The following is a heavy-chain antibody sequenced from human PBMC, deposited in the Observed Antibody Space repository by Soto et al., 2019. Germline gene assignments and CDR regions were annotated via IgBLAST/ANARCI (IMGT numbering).Heavy chain of an antibody. CDR2: ISYDGSNK. J-gene: IGHJ4*02. Sequence: HLGGSLRLSCAASGFTFSSYGMHWVRQAPGKGLEWVAVISYDGSNKYYADSVKGRFTISRDNSKNTLYMQMNSLRAEDTAVYYCAKDQDGHNADYWGQGTLVTVSS. V-gene: IGHV3-30*18. CDR1: GFTFSSYG. CDR3: AKDQDGHNADY.